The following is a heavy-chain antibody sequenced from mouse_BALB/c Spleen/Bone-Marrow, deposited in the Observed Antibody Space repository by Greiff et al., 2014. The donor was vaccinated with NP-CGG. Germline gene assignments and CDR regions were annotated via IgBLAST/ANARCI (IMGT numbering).Heavy chain of an antibody. CDR3: ARSDGYYWYFDV. V-gene: IGHV1-7*01. CDR2: INPSTGYT. D-gene: IGHD2-3*01. J-gene: IGHJ1*01. CDR1: GYTFTSYW. Sequence: QVQLKESGAELAKPGASVKMSCKASGYTFTSYWMHWVKQGPGQGLEWIGYINPSTGYTEYNQKFKDKATLTADKSSSTAYMQLSSLTSEDSAVYYCARSDGYYWYFDVWGAGTTVTVSS.